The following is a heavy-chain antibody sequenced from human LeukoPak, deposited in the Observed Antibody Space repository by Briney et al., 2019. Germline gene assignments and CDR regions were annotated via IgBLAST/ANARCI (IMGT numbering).Heavy chain of an antibody. CDR1: GGSISSSGYY. D-gene: IGHD6-25*01. CDR3: ASRGAATSPGHY. J-gene: IGHJ4*02. CDR2: ISYSGTT. Sequence: PSETLSLTCTVSGGSISSSGYYWNWIRQPPGKGLEWIGSISYSGTTYYNPSLKSRVTISVDTSKNQFPLKLNSVTAADTAVYYCASRGAATSPGHYWGQGTLVTVSS. V-gene: IGHV4-39*01.